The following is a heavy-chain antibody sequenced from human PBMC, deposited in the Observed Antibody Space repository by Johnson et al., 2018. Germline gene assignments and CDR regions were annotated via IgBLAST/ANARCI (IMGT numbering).Heavy chain of an antibody. V-gene: IGHV3-53*01. Sequence: QLVESGGGLIQPGGSLRLSCAASGFTVSSNYMSWVRQAPGKGLEWVSVIYSGGNTYYADSVKGRFTISRDNAKNTLYLQMNSLRAEDTAVYYWARDGDHPTARTNAFDIWGQGTMVTGSS. CDR2: IYSGGNT. CDR3: ARDGDHPTARTNAFDI. CDR1: GFTVSSNY. D-gene: IGHD2-2*01. J-gene: IGHJ3*02.